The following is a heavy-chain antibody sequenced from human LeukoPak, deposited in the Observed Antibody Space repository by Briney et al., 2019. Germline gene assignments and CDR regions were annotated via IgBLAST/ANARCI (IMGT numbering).Heavy chain of an antibody. CDR2: ISAYNGNT. D-gene: IGHD1-1*01. Sequence: GASVKVSCKASGYTFTTYGFSWVRQAPGQGLEWIGWISAYNGNTNYAQRLQGRVTMTTDTSTSTVYMELRSLRSDDTAVYYCARDKNWKPDYWGQGTLVTVSS. V-gene: IGHV1-18*01. CDR1: GYTFTTYG. CDR3: ARDKNWKPDY. J-gene: IGHJ4*02.